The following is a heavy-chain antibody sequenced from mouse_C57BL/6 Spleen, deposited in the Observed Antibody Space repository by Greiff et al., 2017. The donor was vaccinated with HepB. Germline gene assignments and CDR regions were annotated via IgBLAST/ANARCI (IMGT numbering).Heavy chain of an antibody. J-gene: IGHJ2*01. CDR2: IHPNSGST. CDR1: GYTFTSYW. V-gene: IGHV1-64*01. CDR3: ARSTVVAPGFDY. D-gene: IGHD1-1*01. Sequence: VQLQQSGAELVKPGASVKLSCKASGYTFTSYWMHWVKQRPGQGLEWIGMIHPNSGSTNYNEKFKSKATLTVDKSSSTAYMQLSSLTSEDSAVYYCARSTVVAPGFDYWGQGTTLTVSS.